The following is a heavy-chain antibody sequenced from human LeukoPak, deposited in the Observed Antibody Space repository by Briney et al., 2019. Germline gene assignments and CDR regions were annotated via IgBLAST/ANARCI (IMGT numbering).Heavy chain of an antibody. D-gene: IGHD6-25*01. Sequence: PSETLSLTCTVSGGSISPISSSTYYWGWIRQAPGKGLEWIGSLFYGENTHYNPSLKSRATLSVDSSKNQFSLKLTSVTAADAAVYFCARQLPTAAADTRGYFGYWGQGTVVTVSS. CDR3: ARQLPTAAADTRGYFGY. V-gene: IGHV4-39*01. J-gene: IGHJ4*02. CDR2: LFYGENT. CDR1: GGSISPISSSTYY.